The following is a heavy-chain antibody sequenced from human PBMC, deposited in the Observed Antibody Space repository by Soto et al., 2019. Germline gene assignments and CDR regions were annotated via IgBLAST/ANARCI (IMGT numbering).Heavy chain of an antibody. J-gene: IGHJ6*02. Sequence: ASVKVSCKASGYTFTSYGISWVREAPGQGLEWMGWISAYNGNTNYAQKLQGRVTMTTDTSTSTAYMELRSLRSDDTAVYYCARGPTYYDFWSGYPPPRTYGMDVWGQGTTVTVSS. CDR2: ISAYNGNT. D-gene: IGHD3-3*01. CDR1: GYTFTSYG. V-gene: IGHV1-18*01. CDR3: ARGPTYYDFWSGYPPPRTYGMDV.